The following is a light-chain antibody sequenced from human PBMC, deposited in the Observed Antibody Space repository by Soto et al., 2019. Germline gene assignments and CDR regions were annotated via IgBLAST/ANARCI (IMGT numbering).Light chain of an antibody. Sequence: DIQMTQSPSSLSASIGDRVTITCRASQSISRYLNWYQQKPGKAPKLLIYAASSLQSGVPSRFRGSGSGTDFTLTISSLQAEDLATYFCQQTYSTPPNTFGQGTKLEIK. CDR3: QQTYSTPPNT. CDR2: AAS. V-gene: IGKV1-39*01. CDR1: QSISRY. J-gene: IGKJ2*01.